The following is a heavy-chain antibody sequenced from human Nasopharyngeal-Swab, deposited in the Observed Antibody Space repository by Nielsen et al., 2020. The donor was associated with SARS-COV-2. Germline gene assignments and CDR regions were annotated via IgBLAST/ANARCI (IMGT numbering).Heavy chain of an antibody. Sequence: GESLKISCAASGFTFSSYAMHWVRQAPGKGPEWVAVISYDGSNKYYADSVKGRFTISRDNSKNTLYLQMNSLRAEDTAVYYCARDLPENNYYGMDVWGQGTTVTVSS. CDR1: GFTFSSYA. J-gene: IGHJ6*02. CDR2: ISYDGSNK. CDR3: ARDLPENNYYGMDV. V-gene: IGHV3-30*04. D-gene: IGHD2/OR15-2a*01.